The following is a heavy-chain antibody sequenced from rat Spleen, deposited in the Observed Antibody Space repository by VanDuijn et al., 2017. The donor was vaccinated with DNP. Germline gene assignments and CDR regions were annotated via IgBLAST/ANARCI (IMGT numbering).Heavy chain of an antibody. J-gene: IGHJ3*01. CDR3: AHPSY. V-gene: IGHV6-6*01. Sequence: EVQVLESGGGLVQPGNSLKLSCAASGFTFNKYWMYWYRQFPEKRLEWVARIKAKSNNYATDYTESVKGRFTISRDDSKSSIYLQMNNLKEEDTAIYYCAHPSYWGQGTLVTVSS. CDR2: IKAKSNNYAT. D-gene: IGHD3-8*01. CDR1: GFTFNKYW.